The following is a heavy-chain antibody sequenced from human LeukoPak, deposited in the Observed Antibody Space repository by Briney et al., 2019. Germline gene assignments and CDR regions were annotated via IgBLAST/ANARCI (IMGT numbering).Heavy chain of an antibody. CDR2: IYTSGST. J-gene: IGHJ4*02. D-gene: IGHD4-17*01. CDR1: GGSISSGSYY. CDR3: AREEMTTVTTSGVY. V-gene: IGHV4-61*02. Sequence: SETLSLTCTVSGGSISSGSYYWSWIRQPAGKGLEWIGRIYTSGSTNYNPSLKSRVTISVDTSKNQFSLKLSSVTAADTAVYYCAREEMTTVTTSGVYWGQGTLVTVSS.